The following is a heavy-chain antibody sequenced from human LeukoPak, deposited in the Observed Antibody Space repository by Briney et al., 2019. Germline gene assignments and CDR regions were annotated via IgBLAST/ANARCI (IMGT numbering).Heavy chain of an antibody. Sequence: SETLSLTCAVYGGSFSGYYWSWIRQPPGKGLEWIGEINHSGSTNYNPSLKSRVTISVGTSKNQFSLKLSSVTAADTAVYYCARDRDYGEIGYYYYYMDVWGKGTTVTVSS. CDR1: GGSFSGYY. CDR3: ARDRDYGEIGYYYYYMDV. V-gene: IGHV4-34*01. J-gene: IGHJ6*03. D-gene: IGHD4-17*01. CDR2: INHSGST.